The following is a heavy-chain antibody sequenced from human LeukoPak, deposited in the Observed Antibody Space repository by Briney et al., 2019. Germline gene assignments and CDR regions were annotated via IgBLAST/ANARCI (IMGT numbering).Heavy chain of an antibody. CDR3: ARDGASGYCSSTSCYHDAFDI. CDR2: INPNSGGT. J-gene: IGHJ3*02. CDR1: GYTFTGYY. Sequence: ASEKVSCKASGYTFTGYYMHWVRQAPGQGLEWMGWINPNSGGTNYAQKFQGWVTMTRDTSISTAYMELSRLRSDDTAVYYCARDGASGYCSSTSCYHDAFDIWGQGTMVTVSS. D-gene: IGHD2-2*03. V-gene: IGHV1-2*04.